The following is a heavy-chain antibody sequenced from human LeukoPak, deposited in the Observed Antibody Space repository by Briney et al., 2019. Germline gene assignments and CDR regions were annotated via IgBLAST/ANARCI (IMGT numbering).Heavy chain of an antibody. CDR1: GITFSRYS. CDR3: ATYSDSTGYFMEAYSM. Sequence: PGGSLTVFCLTSGITFSRYSMNWVRQAQGKGLEWVAYISTNSKTIYYGDSVRGRFAISRDNGKNFLYLQVTSLRVDDTAVYYCATYSDSTGYFMEAYSMWGQGPLVRVSS. V-gene: IGHV3-48*01. CDR2: ISTNSKTI. D-gene: IGHD3-22*01. J-gene: IGHJ3*02.